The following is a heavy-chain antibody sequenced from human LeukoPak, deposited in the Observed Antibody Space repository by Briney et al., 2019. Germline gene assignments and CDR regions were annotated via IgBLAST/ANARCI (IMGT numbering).Heavy chain of an antibody. Sequence: ASVKVSCKVSGYTLTELSMHWVRQAPGKGLEWMGGFDPEDGETIYAQKFQGRVTMTEDTSTDTAYMELSSLRSEDTALYYCAPRYRGMRTIVVARGAFDIWGQGTMVTVSS. J-gene: IGHJ3*02. CDR1: GYTLTELS. CDR2: FDPEDGET. D-gene: IGHD3-22*01. V-gene: IGHV1-24*01. CDR3: APRYRGMRTIVVARGAFDI.